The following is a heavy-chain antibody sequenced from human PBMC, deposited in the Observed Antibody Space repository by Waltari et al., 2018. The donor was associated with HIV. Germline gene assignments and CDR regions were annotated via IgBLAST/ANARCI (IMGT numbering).Heavy chain of an antibody. J-gene: IGHJ4*02. D-gene: IGHD6-13*01. V-gene: IGHV4-4*07. CDR2: IYTSGST. Sequence: QVQLQESGPGLVKPSETLSLTCTVSGGSISSYYWSWIRQPAGKGLEWIGRIYTSGSTNYNPALKSRVTMSVDTSKNQFSLELSSVTAADTAVYYCARVVAADGHYYFDYWGQGTLVTVSS. CDR3: ARVVAADGHYYFDY. CDR1: GGSISSYY.